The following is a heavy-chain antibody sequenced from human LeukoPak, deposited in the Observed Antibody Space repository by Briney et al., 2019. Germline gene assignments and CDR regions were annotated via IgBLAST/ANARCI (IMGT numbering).Heavy chain of an antibody. CDR2: LSKSGKT. V-gene: IGHV4-59*01. J-gene: IGHJ3*02. D-gene: IGHD3-9*01. CDR1: GGSISSYY. Sequence: SETLSLTCTVSGGSISSYYWSWIRLPPGKGLEWIGYLSKSGKTNYSPSLKSRVTIFGDTSKNQFFLKLSSVTAADTAVYYCARARYVNSFYAFDIWGQGTLANV. CDR3: ARARYVNSFYAFDI.